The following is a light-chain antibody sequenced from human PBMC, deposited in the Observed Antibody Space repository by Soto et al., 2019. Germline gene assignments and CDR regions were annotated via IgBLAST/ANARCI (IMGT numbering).Light chain of an antibody. V-gene: IGLV2-14*01. CDR1: SSDVGGYNY. CDR2: DVS. Sequence: QSVLTQPASVSGSPGQSITISCTGTSSDVGGYNYDSWYQQHPGKAPKVMIYDVSKRPSGVSNRFSGSKSGNTASLSISGLQAEDEADYYCNSYTSSSTLPYVFGTGTKLTVL. CDR3: NSYTSSSTLPYV. J-gene: IGLJ1*01.